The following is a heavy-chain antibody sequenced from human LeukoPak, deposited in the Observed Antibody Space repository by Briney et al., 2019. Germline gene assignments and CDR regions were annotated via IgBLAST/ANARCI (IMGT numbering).Heavy chain of an antibody. J-gene: IGHJ5*02. D-gene: IGHD6-19*01. CDR1: GGTFSSYT. CDR3: ARWSLGSSGTNWFDP. Sequence: GASVKVSCKASGGTFSSYTISWVRQAPGQGLEWMGRIIPILGIANYAQKFQGRVTITADKSTSTACMELSSLRSEDTAVYYCARWSLGSSGTNWFDPWGQGTLVTVSS. V-gene: IGHV1-69*02. CDR2: IIPILGIA.